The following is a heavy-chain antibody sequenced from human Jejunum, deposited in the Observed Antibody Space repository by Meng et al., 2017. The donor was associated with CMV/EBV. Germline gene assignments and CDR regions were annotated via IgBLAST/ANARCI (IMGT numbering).Heavy chain of an antibody. CDR3: ARSGINDYGFFDY. V-gene: IGHV1-18*01. CDR1: GDKFRSYV. D-gene: IGHD4/OR15-4a*01. Sequence: KGSGDKFRSYVTHWVRQAPGQGLEWMGWIRGYNGNTNYAQRLQGRLTMTQDASTNTAYMELTSLTSDDTAVYYCARSGINDYGFFDYWGQGSLVTVSS. J-gene: IGHJ4*02. CDR2: IRGYNGNT.